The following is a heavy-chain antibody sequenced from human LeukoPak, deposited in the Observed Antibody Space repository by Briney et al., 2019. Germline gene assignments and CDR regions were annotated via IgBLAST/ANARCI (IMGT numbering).Heavy chain of an antibody. CDR3: ARSPRYDSSGYYYIT. D-gene: IGHD3-22*01. J-gene: IGHJ4*02. Sequence: GGSLRLSCAASGFTFSSYAMHWVRQAPGKGLEWVAVISYDGSNKYYADSVKGRFTISRDNSKNTLYLQMNSLRAEDTAVYYCARSPRYDSSGYYYITWGQGTLVTVSS. V-gene: IGHV3-30-3*01. CDR1: GFTFSSYA. CDR2: ISYDGSNK.